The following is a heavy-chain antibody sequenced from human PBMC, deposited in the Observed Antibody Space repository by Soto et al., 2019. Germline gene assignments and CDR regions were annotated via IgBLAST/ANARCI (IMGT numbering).Heavy chain of an antibody. Sequence: EVQLVESGGGLVQLDRSLRLCCAASGFTFDDFAMHWVRQAPGKGLEWVSGINWNGGNKAYADSVKGRFTISRDNAKNSLYLQVNSLRDEDTALYYCAKVRGRTTGTAGDFDYWGQGALITVSS. CDR3: AKVRGRTTGTAGDFDY. CDR1: GFTFDDFA. V-gene: IGHV3-9*01. D-gene: IGHD1-1*01. CDR2: INWNGGNK. J-gene: IGHJ4*02.